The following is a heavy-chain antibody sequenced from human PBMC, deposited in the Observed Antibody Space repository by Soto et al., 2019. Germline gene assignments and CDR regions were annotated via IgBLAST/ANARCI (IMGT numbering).Heavy chain of an antibody. J-gene: IGHJ4*02. CDR1: GGSISSGDYY. V-gene: IGHV4-30-4*01. CDR3: ARERGYGGNSGIDY. Sequence: SETLSLTCTVSGGSISSGDYYWSWIRQPPGKGLEWIGYIYYSGSTYYNPSLKSRVTISVDTSKNQFSLKLSSVTAADTVVYYCARERGYGGNSGIDYWGQGTLVTVSS. D-gene: IGHD2-21*02. CDR2: IYYSGST.